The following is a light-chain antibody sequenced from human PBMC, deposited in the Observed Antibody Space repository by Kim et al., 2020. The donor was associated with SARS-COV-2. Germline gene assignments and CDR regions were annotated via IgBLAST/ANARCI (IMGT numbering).Light chain of an antibody. J-gene: IGKJ4*01. CDR1: QSVSRY. CDR2: AAS. V-gene: IGKV1-39*01. CDR3: QQTYNPPLT. Sequence: SESVGDRVTITCRASQSVSRYLNWYQQKPGEAPKLLIYAASTLQSGVPSRFSASGSGTDFTLTISSLLPEDVATYFCQQTYNPPLTFGGGTKLEI.